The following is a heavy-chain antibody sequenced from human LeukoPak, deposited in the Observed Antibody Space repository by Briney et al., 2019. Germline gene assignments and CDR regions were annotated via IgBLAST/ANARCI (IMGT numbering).Heavy chain of an antibody. CDR1: GGSISSYY. J-gene: IGHJ4*02. CDR2: IYYSGST. Sequence: MTSETLSLTCTVSGGSISSYYWSWIRQPPGKGLEWIGYIYYSGSTNYNPSLKSRVTISVDTSKNQFSLKLSSVTAADTAVYYCARGETYYDFWSGYPTITPLDYWGQGTLVTVSS. V-gene: IGHV4-59*01. CDR3: ARGETYYDFWSGYPTITPLDY. D-gene: IGHD3-3*01.